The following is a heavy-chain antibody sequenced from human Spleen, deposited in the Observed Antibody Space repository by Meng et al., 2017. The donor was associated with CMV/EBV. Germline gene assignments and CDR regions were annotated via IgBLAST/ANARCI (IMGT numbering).Heavy chain of an antibody. J-gene: IGHJ4*02. Sequence: SCKASGYTFTSHYFHWVRQAPGQGLEWMGWIHPHRGDTNYAQQFQGRVTLTRDTSINTGYMELTRLTSDDTAVYYCARDNNWGPDYWGQGTLVTVSS. CDR3: ARDNNWGPDY. V-gene: IGHV1-2*02. CDR1: GYTFTSHY. CDR2: IHPHRGDT. D-gene: IGHD7-27*01.